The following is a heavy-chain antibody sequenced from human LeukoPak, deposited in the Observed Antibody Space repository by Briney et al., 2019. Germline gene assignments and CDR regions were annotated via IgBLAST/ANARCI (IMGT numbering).Heavy chain of an antibody. D-gene: IGHD3-10*01. CDR2: ISGSGGST. CDR1: GFTFSSYA. Sequence: GGPLRLFCAASGFTFSSYAMSWVRQAPGRGLEWVSAISGSGGSTYYADSVKGRFTISRDNSKNTLYLQMNSLRAEDTAVYYCAKRGSGTPNYWGQGTLVTVSS. CDR3: AKRGSGTPNY. V-gene: IGHV3-23*01. J-gene: IGHJ4*02.